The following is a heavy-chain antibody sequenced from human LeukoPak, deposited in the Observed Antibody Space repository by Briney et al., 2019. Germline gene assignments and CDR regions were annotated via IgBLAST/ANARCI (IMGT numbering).Heavy chain of an antibody. CDR1: GFTFSSYA. D-gene: IGHD3-10*01. CDR3: AREEAGSGSYYNVY. V-gene: IGHV3-30*04. J-gene: IGHJ4*02. CDR2: ISYDGSNK. Sequence: GGSLRLSCAASGFTFSSYAMHWVRQAPGKGLEWVAFISYDGSNKYYADSGKGRFTISRDNSKNTLYLQMNSLRAEDTAVYYCAREEAGSGSYYNVYWGQGTLVTVSS.